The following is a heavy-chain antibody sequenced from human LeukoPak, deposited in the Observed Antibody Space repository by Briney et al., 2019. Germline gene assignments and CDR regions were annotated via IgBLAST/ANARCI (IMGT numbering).Heavy chain of an antibody. D-gene: IGHD5-18*01. J-gene: IGHJ3*02. CDR2: IIPIFGTA. V-gene: IGHV1-69*05. Sequence: AASVKVSCXASGGTFSIYAISWVRQAPGQGLEWMGGIIPIFGTANYAQKFQGRVTITTDESTSTAYMELSSLRSEDTAVYYCARERGYSYGSDAFDIWGQGTMVTVSS. CDR1: GGTFSIYA. CDR3: ARERGYSYGSDAFDI.